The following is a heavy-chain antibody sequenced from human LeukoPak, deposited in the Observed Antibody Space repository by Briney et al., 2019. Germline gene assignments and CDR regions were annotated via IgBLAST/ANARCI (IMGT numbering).Heavy chain of an antibody. CDR1: GFKFGDYA. J-gene: IGHJ3*02. V-gene: IGHV3-49*04. CDR3: ARDLSHAFDM. CDR2: IKSKDYGGTT. Sequence: GGSLRLSCSASGFKFGDYAMTWVRQAPGKGLEWVGFIKSKDYGGTTEYAASVKGRFSISRDDSKTIAYLEMNGLKTEDTAVYYCARDLSHAFDMWGLGTVVTVSS.